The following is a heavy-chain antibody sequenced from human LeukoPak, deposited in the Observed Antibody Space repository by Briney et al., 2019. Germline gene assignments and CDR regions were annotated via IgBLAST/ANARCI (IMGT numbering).Heavy chain of an antibody. CDR2: IYHSGST. J-gene: IGHJ3*02. D-gene: IGHD2-2*01. CDR1: GGFISSGGYS. V-gene: IGHV4-30-2*01. Sequence: SETLSLTCAVSGGFISSGGYSWSWIRQPPGKGLEWIGYIYHSGSTYYNPSFKSRVTISVDRSKNQFSLKLSSVTAADTAVYYCARDTGETGGYCSSTSCYPGAFDIWGQGTMVTVSS. CDR3: ARDTGETGGYCSSTSCYPGAFDI.